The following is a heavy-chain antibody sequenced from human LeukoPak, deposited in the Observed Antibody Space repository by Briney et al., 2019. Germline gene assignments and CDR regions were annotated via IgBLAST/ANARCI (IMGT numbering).Heavy chain of an antibody. CDR1: GYTFTSYY. J-gene: IGHJ4*02. CDR3: ARGGAVDWSGYYSPTPLDY. Sequence: ASVKVSCKASGYTFTSYYMHWVRQAPGQGLEWMGIINPSGGSTTYAQNFQGRVTMTRDTSTSAVYMELSSLRSEDTAVYYCARGGAVDWSGYYSPTPLDYWGQGTLVTVSS. V-gene: IGHV1-46*01. CDR2: INPSGGST. D-gene: IGHD3-3*01.